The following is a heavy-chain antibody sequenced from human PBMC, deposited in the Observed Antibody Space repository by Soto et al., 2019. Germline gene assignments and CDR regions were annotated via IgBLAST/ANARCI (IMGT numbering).Heavy chain of an antibody. CDR3: ARVVRTGTTYYYYGMDV. J-gene: IGHJ6*02. Sequence: PSETLSLTCTVSGGSISSYYWSWIRQPPGKGLEWIGYIYYSGGTNYNPSLKSRVTISVDTSKNQFSLKLSSVTAADTAVYYCARVVRTGTTYYYYGMDVWGQGTTVT. CDR1: GGSISSYY. D-gene: IGHD1-7*01. V-gene: IGHV4-59*01. CDR2: IYYSGGT.